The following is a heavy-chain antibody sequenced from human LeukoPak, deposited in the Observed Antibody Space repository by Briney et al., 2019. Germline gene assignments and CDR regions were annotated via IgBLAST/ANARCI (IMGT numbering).Heavy chain of an antibody. CDR1: GGSISSYY. D-gene: IGHD6-19*01. V-gene: IGHV4-59*08. Sequence: SETLSLTCTVSGGSISSYYWSWIRQPPGKGLEWIGYIYYSGSTNYNPSLKSRVTISVDTSKNQFSLKLSSVTAADTAVYYCARREIAVAANWFDPWGQGTLVTVSS. CDR3: ARREIAVAANWFDP. CDR2: IYYSGST. J-gene: IGHJ5*02.